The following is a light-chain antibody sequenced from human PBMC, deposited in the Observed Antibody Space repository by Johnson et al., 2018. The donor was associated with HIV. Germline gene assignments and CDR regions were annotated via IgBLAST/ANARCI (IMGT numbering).Light chain of an antibody. Sequence: QSVLTQPPSVSAAPGQKVTISCSGSSCDIGNNYVSWHQKFPGAAPKVLIYDNNKRPSGIPDRFSGSKSGTSATLGITGLQTGDEADYYCGTWDSGLSAGGVFGTGTKVTVL. V-gene: IGLV1-51*01. CDR1: SCDIGNNY. CDR3: GTWDSGLSAGGV. J-gene: IGLJ1*01. CDR2: DNN.